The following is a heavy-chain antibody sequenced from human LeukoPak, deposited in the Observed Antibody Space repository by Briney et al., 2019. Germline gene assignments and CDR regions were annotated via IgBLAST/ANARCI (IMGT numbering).Heavy chain of an antibody. CDR3: AEVGIPSWYFDY. J-gene: IGHJ4*02. V-gene: IGHV3-23*01. CDR2: LSTSGGDT. Sequence: GGSLRLSCEASGLIFSSFGMSWVRQAPGKGLEWLSSLSTSGGDTYYADSVKGRFTISRDNSKNMLYLHMNSLRAEDTAIYYCAEVGIPSWYFDYWGQGTLITVSS. D-gene: IGHD2-21*01. CDR1: GLIFSSFG.